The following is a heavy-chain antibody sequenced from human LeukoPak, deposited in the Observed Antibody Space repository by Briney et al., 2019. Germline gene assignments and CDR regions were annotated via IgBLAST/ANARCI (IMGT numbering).Heavy chain of an antibody. CDR1: GFTFSSYS. CDR2: ISSSSSYI. CDR3: AKCTLTGYYKGYMDV. V-gene: IGHV3-21*01. D-gene: IGHD3-9*01. Sequence: TGGSLRLSCAASGFTFSSYSMNWVRQAPGKGLEWVSSISSSSSYIYYADSVKGRFTISRDNAKNSLYLQMNSLRAEDTAVYYCAKCTLTGYYKGYMDVWGKGTTVTISS. J-gene: IGHJ6*03.